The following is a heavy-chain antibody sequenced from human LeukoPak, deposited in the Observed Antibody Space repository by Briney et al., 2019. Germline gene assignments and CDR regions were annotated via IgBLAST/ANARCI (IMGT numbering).Heavy chain of an antibody. CDR3: ARRAAAGTFDP. D-gene: IGHD6-13*01. V-gene: IGHV4-59*01. CDR2: IYYSGST. J-gene: IGHJ5*02. Sequence: PETLSLTCTVPGGSISRYYWSWIRQPPRKRLERVGHIYYSGSTNYNPSLKRRVSLSADESKNQLSRKLRCVTAAATAWYYSARRAAAGTFDPGGQGTLVTVTS. CDR1: GGSISRYY.